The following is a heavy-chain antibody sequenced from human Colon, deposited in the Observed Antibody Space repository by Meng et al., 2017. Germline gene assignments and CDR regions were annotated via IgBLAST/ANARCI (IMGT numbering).Heavy chain of an antibody. Sequence: QGQLQESGPGLVKPSGTLPLTCAVSGASISGDNWWSWVRQTPGKGLEWLGEIFHSGTSNYNPSLKSRVTISVDKSKNQFSLRLSSVTPEDTAVYYCATWRFDYWGQGTLVTVSS. V-gene: IGHV4-4*02. J-gene: IGHJ4*02. CDR2: IFHSGTS. CDR1: GASISGDNW. CDR3: ATWRFDY.